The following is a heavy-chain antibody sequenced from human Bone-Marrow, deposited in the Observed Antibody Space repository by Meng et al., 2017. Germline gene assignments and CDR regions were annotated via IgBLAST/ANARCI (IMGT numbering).Heavy chain of an antibody. CDR3: ARLGSSFDY. J-gene: IGHJ4*02. Sequence: QIQRGAFVSRGKKTVAPVKVSCKASVYTFNRYGMHWVRQDPGQRIGWMRWSNAGNGNTTYSHKFKGRVTITRDTSAITAYMELSSLRSEDTAVYYCARLGSSFDYWGQGTLVTVSS. CDR1: VYTFNRYG. CDR2: SNAGNGNT. V-gene: IGHV1-3*01. D-gene: IGHD2-2*01.